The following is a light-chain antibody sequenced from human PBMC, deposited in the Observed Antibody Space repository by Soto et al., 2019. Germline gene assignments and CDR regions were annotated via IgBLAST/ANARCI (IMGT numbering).Light chain of an antibody. V-gene: IGLV2-8*01. CDR1: SSEVGGYNY. CDR2: EVT. Sequence: QSALTEPRSASGSPGQSVTISCTGNSSEVGGYNYVSWYQQHPGKAPKLMISEVTNRPSGVPDLFSGSKSGNTASLTVSSLQAEDEADYYCSSYAGSNNYVFGTGTKLTVL. CDR3: SSYAGSNNYV. J-gene: IGLJ1*01.